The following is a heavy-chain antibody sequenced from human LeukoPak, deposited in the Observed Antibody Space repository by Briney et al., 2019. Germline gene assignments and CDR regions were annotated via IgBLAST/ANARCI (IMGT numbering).Heavy chain of an antibody. J-gene: IGHJ4*02. V-gene: IGHV1-69*05. D-gene: IGHD3-22*01. CDR1: GGTFSSYA. Sequence: AVKVSCKASGGTFSSYAISWVRQAPGQGLEWMGGIIPIFGTANYAQKFQGRVTITTDESTSTAYMELSSLRSEDTAVYYCARAITDYYDSSGYCFDYWGQGTLFTVSS. CDR3: ARAITDYYDSSGYCFDY. CDR2: IIPIFGTA.